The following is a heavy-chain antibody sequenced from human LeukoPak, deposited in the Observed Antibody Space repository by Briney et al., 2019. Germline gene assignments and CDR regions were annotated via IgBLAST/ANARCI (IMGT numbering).Heavy chain of an antibody. CDR2: IKQDGSEK. J-gene: IGHJ4*02. D-gene: IGHD2-15*01. V-gene: IGHV3-7*01. CDR1: GFTFSNYC. CDR3: ARAPFYCSGGSCYRYYFDS. Sequence: GGSLRLSCAASGFTFSNYCMSWVRQAPGKGLEWVANIKQDGSEKYYVDSVKGRFTISRDNAENSLYLQMNSLRAGDTAVYYCARAPFYCSGGSCYRYYFDSWGQGTLVTVSS.